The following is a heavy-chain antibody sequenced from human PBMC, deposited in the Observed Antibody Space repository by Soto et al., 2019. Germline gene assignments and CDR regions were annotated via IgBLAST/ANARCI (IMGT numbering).Heavy chain of an antibody. CDR3: ARDGVPLWDYYASSSNWFDP. D-gene: IGHD3-22*01. V-gene: IGHV1-2*04. Sequence: QVQLVQSGAEVKKPGASVKVSCKASGYTFTGYYIHWVRQAPGQGLEWMGWINPNSGGTNYAQKFHGWVTMTRDTSISTAYMELSRLRSDDTAVYYCARDGVPLWDYYASSSNWFDPWGQGTLVTVSS. CDR1: GYTFTGYY. J-gene: IGHJ5*02. CDR2: INPNSGGT.